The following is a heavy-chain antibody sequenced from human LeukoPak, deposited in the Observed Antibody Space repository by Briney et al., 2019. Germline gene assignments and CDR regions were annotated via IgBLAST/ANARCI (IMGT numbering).Heavy chain of an antibody. CDR3: AGPTLCSGGSCYSD. J-gene: IGHJ4*02. D-gene: IGHD2-15*01. Sequence: SETLSLTCTVSGGSISSSSYYWSWIRQHPGRGLEWIGYIYYSGSTYYNPSLKSRFTISVDTSKNQFSLKLSSVTAADTAVYYCAGPTLCSGGSCYSDWGQGTLVTVSS. CDR2: IYYSGST. V-gene: IGHV4-31*03. CDR1: GGSISSSSYY.